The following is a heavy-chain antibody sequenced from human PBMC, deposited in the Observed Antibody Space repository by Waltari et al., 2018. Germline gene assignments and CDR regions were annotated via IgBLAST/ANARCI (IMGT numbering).Heavy chain of an antibody. J-gene: IGHJ6*03. V-gene: IGHV5-51*01. CDR1: VYSFTSYW. Sequence: EVQLVQSGAEVKTPGASLKISCQGSVYSFTSYWIGWGRQMPWKGLECMGIIYPGDSDTRYSPSFQGQVTISADKSISTAYLQWSSLKASDTAMYYCARRGPGYYMDVWGKGTTVTVSS. D-gene: IGHD5-12*01. CDR2: IYPGDSDT. CDR3: ARRGPGYYMDV.